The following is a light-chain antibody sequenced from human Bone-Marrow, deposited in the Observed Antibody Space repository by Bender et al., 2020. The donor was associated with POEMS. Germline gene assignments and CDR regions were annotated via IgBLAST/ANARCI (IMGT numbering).Light chain of an antibody. CDR3: QSYDTSLGGSV. CDR1: GSNIGAGYD. J-gene: IGLJ3*02. Sequence: QSVLTQPPSVSGAPGQRVTISCTGSGSNIGAGYDVHWYQQLPGTAPKLLIFDNDSRPSGVPDRFSGSKSGTSASLAITGLQAEDEADYYCQSYDTSLGGSVFGGGTKVTVL. V-gene: IGLV1-40*01. CDR2: DND.